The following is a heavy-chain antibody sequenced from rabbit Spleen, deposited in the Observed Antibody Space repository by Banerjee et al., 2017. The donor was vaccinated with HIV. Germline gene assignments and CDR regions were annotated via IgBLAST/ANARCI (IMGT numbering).Heavy chain of an antibody. CDR1: GVSFNDKDV. V-gene: IGHV1S45*01. J-gene: IGHJ6*01. CDR3: ARDTATSFSSYGMDL. D-gene: IGHD1-1*01. Sequence: QEQLEESGGGLVKPEGSLTLTCKASGVSFNDKDVMCWVRQAPGKGLEWIACIAGSSSGFTYSATWAKGRFTISKTSSTTVTLQMTSLTAADTATYFCARDTATSFSSYGMDLWGQGTLVTVS. CDR2: IAGSSSGFT.